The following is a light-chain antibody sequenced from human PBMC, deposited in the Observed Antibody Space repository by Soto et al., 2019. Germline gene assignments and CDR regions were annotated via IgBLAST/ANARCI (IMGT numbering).Light chain of an antibody. CDR2: AAS. V-gene: IGKV1-39*01. CDR1: QSISSY. CDR3: QQFDSVPIT. J-gene: IGKJ4*01. Sequence: DIQMTQSPSSLSASVGDRVSITCRASQSISSYLNWYQQKPGKGPKTLIYAASRLQSGVPSRFSGSGSGTDFTFTISSLQPEDVATYYCQQFDSVPITFGGGTKVDIK.